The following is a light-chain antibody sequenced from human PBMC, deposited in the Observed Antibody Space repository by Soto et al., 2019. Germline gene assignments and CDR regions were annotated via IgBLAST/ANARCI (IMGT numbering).Light chain of an antibody. CDR1: QCVLYSFNNKNY. J-gene: IGKJ1*01. Sequence: DIVTGPAPGGLCVSLFWMGTISCKSIQCVLYSFNNKNYLAWYQQKPGQPPKLLIYWASTRESGVPDRFSGSGSGRDFTLTISSLQAEDVAVYYCQQYYSTPRTFGQGTKVDIK. CDR2: WAS. V-gene: IGKV4-1*01. CDR3: QQYYSTPRT.